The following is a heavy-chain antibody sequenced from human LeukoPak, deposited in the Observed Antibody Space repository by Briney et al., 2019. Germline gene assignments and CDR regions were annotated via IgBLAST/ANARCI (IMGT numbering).Heavy chain of an antibody. J-gene: IGHJ4*02. CDR1: GITLNTYT. CDR3: AKEDILTGYPPY. V-gene: IGHV3-23*01. D-gene: IGHD3-9*01. CDR2: ISGSGGST. Sequence: GGSLRLSCAASGITLNTYTINWVRQAPGKGLEWVSAISGSGGSTYYADSVKGRFTISRDNSKNTLYLQMNSLRAEDTAVYYCAKEDILTGYPPYWGQGTLVTVSS.